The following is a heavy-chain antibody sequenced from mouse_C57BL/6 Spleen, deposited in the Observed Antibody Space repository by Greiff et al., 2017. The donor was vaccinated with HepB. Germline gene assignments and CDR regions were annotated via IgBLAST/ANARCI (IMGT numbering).Heavy chain of an antibody. V-gene: IGHV3-6*01. J-gene: IGHJ4*01. CDR2: ISYDGSN. D-gene: IGHD1-1*01. Sequence: EVKLMESGPGLVKPSQSLSLTCSVTGYSITSGYYWNWIRQFPGNKLEWMGYISYDGSNNYNPSLKNRISITRDTSKNQFFLKLNSVTTEDTATYYCALYGSSFYYAMDYWGQGTSVTVSS. CDR1: GYSITSGYY. CDR3: ALYGSSFYYAMDY.